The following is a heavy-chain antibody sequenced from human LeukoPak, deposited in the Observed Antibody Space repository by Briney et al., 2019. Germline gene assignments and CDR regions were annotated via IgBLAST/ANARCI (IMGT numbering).Heavy chain of an antibody. J-gene: IGHJ5*02. CDR2: MNPNSGNT. CDR3: ARDQVCKGYCSGEPFDP. D-gene: IGHD2-15*01. V-gene: IGHV1-8*01. Sequence: GASVKVSCKASGYTFTSYDINWVRQATGQGLEWMGWMNPNSGNTGYAQKFQGRVTITRDTSASTAYMELSSLRSEDTAVYYCARDQVCKGYCSGEPFDPWGQGTLVTVSS. CDR1: GYTFTSYD.